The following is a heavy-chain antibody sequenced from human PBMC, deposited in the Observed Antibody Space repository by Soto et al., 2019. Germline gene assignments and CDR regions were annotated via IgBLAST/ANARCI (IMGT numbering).Heavy chain of an antibody. CDR3: ARDLYYGSGSPLGY. D-gene: IGHD3-10*01. CDR1: GFTFSSYV. CDR2: ISNDGNNK. V-gene: IGHV3-30-3*01. Sequence: GSLRLSGAASGFTFSSYVLHWVRQAPGKGLESVSLISNDGNNKYYTDSVKGRFTVSRDNSKNTLFLQMNSLRAEDTAVYYCARDLYYGSGSPLGYWGQGTLVSVSS. J-gene: IGHJ4*02.